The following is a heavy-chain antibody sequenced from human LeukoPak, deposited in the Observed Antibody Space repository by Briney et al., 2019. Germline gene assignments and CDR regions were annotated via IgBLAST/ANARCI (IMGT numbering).Heavy chain of an antibody. CDR3: ATATYGGYDSSGYLDY. CDR2: FDPEDGET. Sequence: ASVKVSCKASGGTFSSYAISWVRQAPGQGLEWMGGFDPEDGETIYAQKFQGRVTMTEDTSTDTAYMELSSLRSEDTAVYYCATATYGGYDSSGYLDYWGQGTLVTVSS. CDR1: GGTFSSYA. V-gene: IGHV1-24*01. D-gene: IGHD3-22*01. J-gene: IGHJ4*02.